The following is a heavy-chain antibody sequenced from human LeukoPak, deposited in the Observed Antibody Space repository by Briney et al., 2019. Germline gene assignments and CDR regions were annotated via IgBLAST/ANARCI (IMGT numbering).Heavy chain of an antibody. Sequence: SVKVACKASGGTFSSYAISWVRQAPGQGLEWMGGIIPIFGTANYAQKFQGRVTITADESTSTAYMELSSLRSEDTAVYYCARHYGSGSYFNSYIDYWGQGTLVTVSS. D-gene: IGHD3-10*01. V-gene: IGHV1-69*13. J-gene: IGHJ4*02. CDR2: IIPIFGTA. CDR3: ARHYGSGSYFNSYIDY. CDR1: GGTFSSYA.